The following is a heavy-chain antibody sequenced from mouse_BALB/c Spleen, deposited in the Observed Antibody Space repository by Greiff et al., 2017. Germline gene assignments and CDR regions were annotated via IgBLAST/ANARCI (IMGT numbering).Heavy chain of an antibody. D-gene: IGHD2-4*01. Sequence: VQLKESGAELVKPGASVKLSCTASGFNIKDTYMHWVKQRPEQGLEWIGRIDPANGNTKYDPKFQGKATITADTSSNTAYLQLSSLTSEDTAVYYCASTMIKLAYWGQGTLVTVSA. V-gene: IGHV14-3*02. CDR2: IDPANGNT. J-gene: IGHJ3*01. CDR3: ASTMIKLAY. CDR1: GFNIKDTY.